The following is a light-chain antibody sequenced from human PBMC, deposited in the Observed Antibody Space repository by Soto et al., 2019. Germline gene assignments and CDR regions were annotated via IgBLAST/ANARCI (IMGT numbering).Light chain of an antibody. CDR1: QSVDSN. CDR3: QQYGSSPVT. J-gene: IGKJ5*01. CDR2: GAS. V-gene: IGKV3D-15*02. Sequence: EIWVTQWPAQLSVSTGDGATLACRASQSVDSNLAWYRQRTGQTPRLLMYGASTRHTGIPARFSGIGSRTECTLTIIRLQSEDPEVEYCQQYGSSPVTFGQGTRLEIK.